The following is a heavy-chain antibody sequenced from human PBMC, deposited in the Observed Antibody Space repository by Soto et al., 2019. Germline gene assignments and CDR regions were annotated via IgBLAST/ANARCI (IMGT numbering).Heavy chain of an antibody. J-gene: IGHJ6*02. V-gene: IGHV1-2*02. D-gene: IGHD3-10*01. CDR2: ISLYSDGT. CDR3: ARNMDYYYGPGSGNGHGV. Sequence: QVQLVQSGGEVKRPGASVKVSCKTSGYTFSNYGITWVRQAPGQPLEWLGWISLYSDGTNYAQDFQGRVTMTRDMSISTVYMELSRLTSDDTAIYYCARNMDYYYGPGSGNGHGVWGQGTTVTVFS. CDR1: GYTFSNYG.